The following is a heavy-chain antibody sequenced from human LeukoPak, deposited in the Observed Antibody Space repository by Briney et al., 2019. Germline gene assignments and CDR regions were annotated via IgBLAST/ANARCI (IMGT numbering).Heavy chain of an antibody. J-gene: IGHJ4*02. Sequence: GGSLRLSCAASGFTVSSNYMSWVRQAPGKGLEWVSVIYSGGSTYYADSVKGRFTISRDNAKNSLYLQMNGLRAEDTAVFYCARLLETYDYVWGSYGFDSWGQGTLVTVSS. D-gene: IGHD3-16*01. CDR2: IYSGGST. CDR3: ARLLETYDYVWGSYGFDS. CDR1: GFTVSSNY. V-gene: IGHV3-53*01.